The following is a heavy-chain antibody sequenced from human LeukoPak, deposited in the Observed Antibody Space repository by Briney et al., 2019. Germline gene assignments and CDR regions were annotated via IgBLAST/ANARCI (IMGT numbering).Heavy chain of an antibody. D-gene: IGHD2-15*01. CDR2: ITPIFGTA. CDR1: GGTFSSYA. J-gene: IGHJ6*02. CDR3: ARGESRVVAAKYYYYGMDV. Sequence: ASVKVSCKASGGTFSSYAISWVRQAPGQGLEWMGGITPIFGTANYAQKFQGRVTITADESTSTAYMELSSLRSEDTAVYYCARGESRVVAAKYYYYGMDVWGQGTTVTVSS. V-gene: IGHV1-69*01.